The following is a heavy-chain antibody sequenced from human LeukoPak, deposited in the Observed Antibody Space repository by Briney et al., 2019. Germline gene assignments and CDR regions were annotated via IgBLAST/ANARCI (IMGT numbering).Heavy chain of an antibody. V-gene: IGHV3-23*01. Sequence: GSLRLSCAASGFTFSSYAMSWVRQAPGKGLEWVSAISGSGGSTYYADSVKGRFTISRDNSKNTLYLQMNSLRAEDTAVYYCAKDFWGYDFWSGYYPYYYGMDVWGQGTTVTVSS. CDR3: AKDFWGYDFWSGYYPYYYGMDV. CDR2: ISGSGGST. CDR1: GFTFSSYA. D-gene: IGHD3-3*01. J-gene: IGHJ6*02.